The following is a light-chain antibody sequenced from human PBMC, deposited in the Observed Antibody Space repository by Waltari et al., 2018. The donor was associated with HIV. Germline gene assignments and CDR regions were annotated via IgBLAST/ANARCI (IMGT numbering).Light chain of an antibody. CDR3: QQYGSSPLT. J-gene: IGKJ4*01. Sequence: EIVLTQSPGTLSLTSGERATLSCRASQSVGSTYLAWYQQKPGQAPRLLMYGTSSRATGTPDRFSGSGSGTDFTHTISRLEPEDVAVYYCQQYGSSPLTFGGGTKVEIK. CDR2: GTS. V-gene: IGKV3-20*01. CDR1: QSVGSTY.